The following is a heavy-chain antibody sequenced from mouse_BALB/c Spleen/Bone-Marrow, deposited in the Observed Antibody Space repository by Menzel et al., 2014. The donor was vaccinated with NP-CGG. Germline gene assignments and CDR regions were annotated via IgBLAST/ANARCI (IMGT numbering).Heavy chain of an antibody. CDR3: ARFAF. V-gene: IGHV1S135*01. J-gene: IGHJ3*01. CDR1: GYSFTDYN. Sequence: VQLQQSGPELAKPGASVKLSCKASGYSFTDYNMYWVKQSHRKSLEWIGYIDPYIGGTRYNQKFKGKATLTVDKSSSTAFMHLNSLTSADSAFYFCARFAFWGQWALVAVSA. CDR2: IDPYIGGT.